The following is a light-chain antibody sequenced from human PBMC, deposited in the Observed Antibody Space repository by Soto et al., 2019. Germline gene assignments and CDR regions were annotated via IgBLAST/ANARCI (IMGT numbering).Light chain of an antibody. CDR3: ATWDDSLNKEV. Sequence: QSVLTQPPSVSGAPRQRVTISCSGSSSNIGNKPVNWYQQLPGKAPRLLIYYDDLLPSGVSDRFSGSKSGTSASLAISGLQSEDEADYHCATWDDSLNKEVFGGGTKLTVL. CDR1: SSNIGNKP. V-gene: IGLV1-36*01. CDR2: YDD. J-gene: IGLJ2*01.